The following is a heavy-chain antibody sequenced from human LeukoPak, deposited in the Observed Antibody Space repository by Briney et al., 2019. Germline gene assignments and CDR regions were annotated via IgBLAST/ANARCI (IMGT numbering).Heavy chain of an antibody. J-gene: IGHJ4*02. CDR1: GGSLSSGTYY. D-gene: IGHD3-22*01. Sequence: SETLSLTCTVSGGSLSSGTYYWSWIRQPPGKGLEWIGYIYYSGSTNYNPSLKSRVTISVDTSKNQFSLKLSSVTAADTAVYYCARERPDSSGFYPMYFDYWGQGTLVTVSS. V-gene: IGHV4-61*01. CDR3: ARERPDSSGFYPMYFDY. CDR2: IYYSGST.